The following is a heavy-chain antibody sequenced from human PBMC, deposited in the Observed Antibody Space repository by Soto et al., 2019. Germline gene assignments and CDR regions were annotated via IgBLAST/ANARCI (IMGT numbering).Heavy chain of an antibody. CDR2: IYYSGST. V-gene: IGHV4-39*01. Sequence: SETLSLTCTVPGGSISSSSYYWGWIRQPPGKGLEWIGSIYYSGSTYYNPSLKSRVTISVDTSKNQFSLKLISVTAADTAVYYCARQWQQRVNRPPSSWYFDLWGRGTLVTVSS. CDR3: ARQWQQRVNRPPSSWYFDL. D-gene: IGHD6-6*01. CDR1: GGSISSSSYY. J-gene: IGHJ2*01.